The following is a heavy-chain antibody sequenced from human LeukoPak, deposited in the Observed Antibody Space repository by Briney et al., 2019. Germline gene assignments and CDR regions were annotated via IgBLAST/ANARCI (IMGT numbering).Heavy chain of an antibody. CDR3: AGRLADNPMDV. V-gene: IGHV4-4*07. CDR1: GGSFSHYY. J-gene: IGHJ6*02. D-gene: IGHD1-1*01. Sequence: PSETLSLTCTSSGGSFSHYYWNWIRQPAGKGLEWVGRMFVSGDTIYNPSLQSRVTMSLDTSKNAFSLNLRSVTAADTAVYYCAGRLADNPMDVWGQGATVTVSS. CDR2: MFVSGDT.